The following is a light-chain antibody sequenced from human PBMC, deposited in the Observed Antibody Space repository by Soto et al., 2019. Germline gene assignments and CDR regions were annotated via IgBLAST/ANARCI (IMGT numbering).Light chain of an antibody. CDR2: EDN. Sequence: NFMLTQPHSVSESPGKTVTISCTRRRGSIARNYVQWYQQRPGSATATVIYEDNRRTSGVPDRFSGSIDSSSNSASLSISGLKTEDEADYYCQSYDSGNPWVFGGGTKLAVL. CDR1: RGSIARNY. V-gene: IGLV6-57*04. CDR3: QSYDSGNPWV. J-gene: IGLJ3*02.